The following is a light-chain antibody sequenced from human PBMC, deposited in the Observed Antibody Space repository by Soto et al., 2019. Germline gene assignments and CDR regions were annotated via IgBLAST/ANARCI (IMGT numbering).Light chain of an antibody. V-gene: IGKV3-11*01. CDR2: GAS. CDR1: QIVSSY. J-gene: IGKJ1*01. CDR3: QQRLNWPPG. Sequence: EIVLTQSPATLSLSPGERATLSCRASQIVSSYLAWYQQKPGQAPRLLIYGASSRATGVPARFSGSRSGTDFTLTISDLEPADFGLYYCQQRLNWPPGFGQGTKVDI.